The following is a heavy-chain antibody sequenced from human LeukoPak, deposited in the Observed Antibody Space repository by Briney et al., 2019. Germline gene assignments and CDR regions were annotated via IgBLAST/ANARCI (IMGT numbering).Heavy chain of an antibody. CDR2: ISYDGSNK. CDR1: GCTFSSYA. Sequence: PGRSLRLSCAASGCTFSSYAMHWVRQAPGKGLEWVAVISYDGSNKYYADSVKGRFTISRDNSKNTLYLQMNSLRAEHTAVYYCARGPHYDYYGSGTYYYYYMDVWGKGTTVTVSS. J-gene: IGHJ6*03. V-gene: IGHV3-30*01. CDR3: ARGPHYDYYGSGTYYYYYMDV. D-gene: IGHD3-10*01.